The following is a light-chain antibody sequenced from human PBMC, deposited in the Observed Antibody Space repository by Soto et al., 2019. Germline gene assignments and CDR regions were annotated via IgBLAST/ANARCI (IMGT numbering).Light chain of an antibody. Sequence: QSALTQPASVSGSPGQSITISCTGTSSDVGGYNYVSWYQQHPGKAPKLMIYDVSSRPSGVSNRFSGSKSGNTASLTISGLQAEDEAEYHCSSYTSSRAHVVFGGGTKVTVL. V-gene: IGLV2-14*01. J-gene: IGLJ2*01. CDR3: SSYTSSRAHVV. CDR2: DVS. CDR1: SSDVGGYNY.